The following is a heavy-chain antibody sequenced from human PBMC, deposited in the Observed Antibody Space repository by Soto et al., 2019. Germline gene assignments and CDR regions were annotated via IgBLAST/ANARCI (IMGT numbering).Heavy chain of an antibody. CDR2: MWFDGANR. V-gene: IGHV3-33*01. J-gene: IGHJ3*02. Sequence: GGSLSLSCAASGFTFTTFGMQWVRQAPGKGLEWVAVMWFDGANRYYAGCVKSLFTISRGDSKIRVYLQINSRRAEDTAGYFCARWCESKGGAFEIWGQGKMVTVSS. CDR3: ARWCESKGGAFEI. D-gene: IGHD2-8*01. CDR1: GFTFTTFG.